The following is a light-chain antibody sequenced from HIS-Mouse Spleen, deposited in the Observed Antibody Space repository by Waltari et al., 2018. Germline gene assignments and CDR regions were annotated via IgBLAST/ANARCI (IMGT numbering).Light chain of an antibody. CDR2: EGS. CDR1: SSDVGSYNL. J-gene: IGLJ3*02. CDR3: CSYAGSSTWV. V-gene: IGLV2-23*01. Sequence: QSALTQTASVSGAHGQSITISCTGTSSDVGSYNLVSWYQQHPGKAPKLMIYEGSKRPSGVSNRFSGSKSGNTASLTISGLQAEDEADYYCCSYAGSSTWVFGGGTKLTVL.